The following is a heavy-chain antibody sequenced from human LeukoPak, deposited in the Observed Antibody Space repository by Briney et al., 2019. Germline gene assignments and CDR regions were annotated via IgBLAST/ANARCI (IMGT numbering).Heavy chain of an antibody. CDR2: IIPILGIA. D-gene: IGHD3-22*01. CDR1: GGTFSSYA. CDR3: ARDPYDSSGSA. J-gene: IGHJ1*01. V-gene: IGHV1-69*04. Sequence: SVKVSCKASGGTFSSYAISWVRQAPGQGLEWMGRIIPILGIANYAQKFQGRVTMTRDTSISTAYMELSRLRSDDTAVYYCARDPYDSSGSAWGQGTLVTVSS.